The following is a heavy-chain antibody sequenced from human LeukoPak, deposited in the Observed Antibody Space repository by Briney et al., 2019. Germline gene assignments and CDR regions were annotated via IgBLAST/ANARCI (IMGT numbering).Heavy chain of an antibody. V-gene: IGHV4-34*01. CDR2: INHSGST. Sequence: PSETLSLTCAVYGGSFSGYYGSWIRQPPGKGREWIGEINHSGSTNYNPSLKSRVTISVDTSKNQFSRKLSSVTAAATAVYYCAXXGTTEYYFDYWGQGTLVTVS. CDR3: AXXGTTEYYFDY. CDR1: GGSFSGYY. D-gene: IGHD4-17*01. J-gene: IGHJ4*02.